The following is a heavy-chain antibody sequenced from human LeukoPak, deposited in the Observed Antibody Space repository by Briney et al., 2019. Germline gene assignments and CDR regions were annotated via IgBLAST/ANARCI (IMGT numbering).Heavy chain of an antibody. CDR1: AGSISSYY. J-gene: IGHJ4*02. D-gene: IGHD5-18*01. CDR3: ASDRGYSYAFGY. CDR2: IYTRGST. V-gene: IGHV4-4*07. Sequence: SETLSLTCTVSAGSISSYYWSWIRQPAGKGLERIGRIYTRGSTNYNPSLTSQVTMSVDTSKNQFSLKRSSVTAADTAVYYCASDRGYSYAFGYWGQGTRVTVTS.